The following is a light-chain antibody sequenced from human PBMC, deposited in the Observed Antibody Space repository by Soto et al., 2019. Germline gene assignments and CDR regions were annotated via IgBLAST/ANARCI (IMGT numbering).Light chain of an antibody. J-gene: IGKJ1*01. CDR2: DAS. CDR3: QVRDVWPS. V-gene: IGKV3-11*01. Sequence: IVLTQSPATLSLSPGERAALSCRASQSVSTSLAWYQHKPGQAPRLFIYDASKRAPGIPARFSGSGSGTDFTLTIGSLEAEDFAVYYCQVRDVWPSFGQGTKVEIK. CDR1: QSVSTS.